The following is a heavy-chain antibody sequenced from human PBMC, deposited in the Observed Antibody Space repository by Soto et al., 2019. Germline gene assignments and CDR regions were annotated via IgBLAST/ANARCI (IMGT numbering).Heavy chain of an antibody. J-gene: IGHJ6*02. CDR2: IYYSGST. V-gene: IGHV4-59*11. D-gene: IGHD3-16*01. Sequence: SLPMRVTRTVAGGSIVSHCWRCILQPPGKGLEWIGYIYYSGSTNYNPSLKSRVTISVDTSKNQFSLKLSSVTAADTAVYYCARSVWYYYGMDVWGQGTTGTVSS. CDR3: ARSVWYYYGMDV. CDR1: GGSIVSHC.